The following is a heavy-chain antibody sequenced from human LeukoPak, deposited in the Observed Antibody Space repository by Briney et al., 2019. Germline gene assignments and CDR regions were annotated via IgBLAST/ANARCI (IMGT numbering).Heavy chain of an antibody. CDR3: ARGTLYSGWSYYLDY. Sequence: SQTLSLTCTVSGDSINSGTYYWSWIRQPAGKGLEWVGRIYTSGSTNYNPSLKSRVTISLDTSNNRFSLRLSSVTAADTAVYYCARGTLYSGWSYYLDYWGQGTLVTVSS. V-gene: IGHV4-61*02. D-gene: IGHD6-19*01. CDR1: GDSINSGTYY. J-gene: IGHJ4*02. CDR2: IYTSGST.